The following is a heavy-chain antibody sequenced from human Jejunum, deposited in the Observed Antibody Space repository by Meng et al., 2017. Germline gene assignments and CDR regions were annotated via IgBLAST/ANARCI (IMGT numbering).Heavy chain of an antibody. D-gene: IGHD2-21*02. V-gene: IGHV1-3*04. CDR1: GYTFTSNA. CDR2: INTGNGNT. CDR3: ATLCGGNCYSDY. Sequence: QRVQSGAEVRKPGSSVKVSCKASGYTFTSNAMHWVRQAPGQRLEWLGWINTGNGNTKYSEKLQGRVTITRDTSESTAYMELSRLRSEDTAIYYCATLCGGNCYSDYWGQGTLVTVSS. J-gene: IGHJ4*02.